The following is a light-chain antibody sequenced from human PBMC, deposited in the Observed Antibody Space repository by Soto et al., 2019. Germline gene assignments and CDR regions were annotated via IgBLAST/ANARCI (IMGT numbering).Light chain of an antibody. V-gene: IGLV3-21*02. Sequence: SYELTQPPSVSVAPGQTARLTCAGNNIGSKSVHWYQQRPGQAPVLVVYDDSGRPSGIPERFSGTNSGSTATLTISRVEGGDEADYFCQVWDISSDHVVFGGGTKATVL. CDR1: NIGSKS. J-gene: IGLJ2*01. CDR3: QVWDISSDHVV. CDR2: DDS.